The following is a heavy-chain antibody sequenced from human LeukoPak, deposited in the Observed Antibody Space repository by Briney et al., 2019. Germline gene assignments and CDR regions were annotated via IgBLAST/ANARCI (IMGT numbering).Heavy chain of an antibody. CDR1: GGSISSYY. J-gene: IGHJ6*03. CDR2: IYYSGST. CDR3: ARDWVRVPCSSTSCSRFMDV. D-gene: IGHD2-2*01. Sequence: PSETLSLTCTVSGGSISSYYWSWIRQPPGKGLEWIGYIYYSGSTNYNPSLKSRVTISVDTSKNQFSLKLSAVTAADTAVYYCARDWVRVPCSSTSCSRFMDVWGKGTTVTVSS. V-gene: IGHV4-59*01.